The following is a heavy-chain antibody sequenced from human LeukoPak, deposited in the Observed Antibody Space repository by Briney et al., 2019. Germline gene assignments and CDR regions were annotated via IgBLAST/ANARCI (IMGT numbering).Heavy chain of an antibody. CDR2: VDHTEST. D-gene: IGHD6-13*01. CDR3: ARVYYSSSYDYWYFDL. CDR1: DDSITMYY. J-gene: IGHJ2*01. V-gene: IGHV4-59*01. Sequence: SETLSLTCSVSDDSITMYYWTWIRNPPGKGLEWIGYVDHTESTHFNPSLNGRVRISRDTTKNLFSLRLGSVTAADTAVYYCARVYYSSSYDYWYFDLWGRGTLVTVSS.